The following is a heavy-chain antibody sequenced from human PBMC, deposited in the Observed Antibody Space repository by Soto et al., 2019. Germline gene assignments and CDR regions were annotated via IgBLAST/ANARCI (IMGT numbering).Heavy chain of an antibody. V-gene: IGHV3-72*01. D-gene: IGHD2-15*01. CDR3: TSVNPHCSGGSCYSGESFQH. CDR2: IRNKANSYST. J-gene: IGHJ1*01. CDR1: GFTFSDHY. Sequence: EVQLVESGGGLVQPGGSLRLSCAASGFTFSDHYMDWVRQAPGKGLEWVGRIRNKANSYSTEYAASVKGRFTISRDDSKNSLYRQMNSLKTEDTAVYYCTSVNPHCSGGSCYSGESFQHWGQGTLVTVSS.